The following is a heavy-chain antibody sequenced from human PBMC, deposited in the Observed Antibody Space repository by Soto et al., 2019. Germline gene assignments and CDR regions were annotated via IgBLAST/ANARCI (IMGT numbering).Heavy chain of an antibody. CDR1: GFTFSSYG. CDR3: ARDLWAAAGIRKTLYYYYYGMDV. V-gene: IGHV3-33*01. CDR2: IWYDGSNK. D-gene: IGHD6-13*01. J-gene: IGHJ6*02. Sequence: GGSLRLSCAASGFTFSSYGMHWVRQAPGKGLEWVAVIWYDGSNKYYADSVKGRFTISRDNSKNTLYLQMNSLRAEDTAVYYCARDLWAAAGIRKTLYYYYYGMDVWGQGTTVTVSS.